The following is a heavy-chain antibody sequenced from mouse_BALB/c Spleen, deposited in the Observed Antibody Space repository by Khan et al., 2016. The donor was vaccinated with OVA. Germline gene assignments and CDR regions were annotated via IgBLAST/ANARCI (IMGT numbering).Heavy chain of an antibody. D-gene: IGHD2-3*01. CDR3: ARDGSRYNYAMDY. Sequence: VQLKESGPGLVKPSQSLSLTCTVTGYSITSDYAWNWIRQFPGNKLEWMGYISYSGSINYNPALKSRISITRDTSKNQFFLQLNSVTTEDKATLYCARDGSRYNYAMDYWGQGTSVTVSS. CDR2: ISYSGSI. CDR1: GYSITSDYA. J-gene: IGHJ4*01. V-gene: IGHV3-2*02.